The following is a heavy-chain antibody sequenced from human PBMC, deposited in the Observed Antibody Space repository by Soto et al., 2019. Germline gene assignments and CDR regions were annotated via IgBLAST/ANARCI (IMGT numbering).Heavy chain of an antibody. D-gene: IGHD5-12*01. CDR2: ISATGDDA. V-gene: IGHV3-23*01. CDR3: AKIPVGGGYDPNWWAP. Sequence: GGSLRLSCEASEFAFIGRAMSWVRQAPGKGLEWVSMISATGDDAHYADSVKGRFTISRDNSKNTVYLQMNSLTAEDTALYYCAKIPVGGGYDPNWWAPWARGT. J-gene: IGHJ5*02. CDR1: EFAFIGRA.